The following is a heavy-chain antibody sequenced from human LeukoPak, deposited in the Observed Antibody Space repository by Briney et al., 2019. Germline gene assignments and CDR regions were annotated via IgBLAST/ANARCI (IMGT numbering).Heavy chain of an antibody. D-gene: IGHD6-13*01. CDR3: ARDANPHSSTWYGSWFDP. J-gene: IGHJ5*02. Sequence: GGSLRLSCATSGFTFSDYPMNWVRQAPGKGLEWVSNIRGSGPGSGSGAYYADSVKGRFTISRDNSKNTLYLQMNSLRAEDTAVYYCARDANPHSSTWYGSWFDPWGQGTLVTVSS. CDR2: IRGSGPGSGSGA. V-gene: IGHV3-48*01. CDR1: GFTFSDYP.